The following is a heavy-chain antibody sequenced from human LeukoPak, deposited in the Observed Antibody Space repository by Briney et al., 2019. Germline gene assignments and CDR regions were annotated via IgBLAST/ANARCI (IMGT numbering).Heavy chain of an antibody. CDR2: IYYSGST. Sequence: SETLSLTCTVSGGSISSSSYYWGWIRQPPGKGLEWIGSIYYSGSTYYNPSLKSRVTISVDTSKNQFSLKLSSVTAADTAVYYCARSPYYYDSSGYYSGWFDPWGQGTLVTVSS. J-gene: IGHJ5*02. CDR3: ARSPYYYDSSGYYSGWFDP. CDR1: GGSISSSSYY. D-gene: IGHD3-22*01. V-gene: IGHV4-39*01.